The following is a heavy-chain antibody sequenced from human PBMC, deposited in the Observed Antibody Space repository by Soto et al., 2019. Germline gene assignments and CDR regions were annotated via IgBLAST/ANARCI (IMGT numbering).Heavy chain of an antibody. CDR1: GDSIDISNCY. Sequence: SETLSLTCTVSGDSIDISNCYWGWVRQPPGKGLEWIGSIHYSGSTYYNPSLKSRVTISGDTSKSQFSLKLSSVSAADTAVYYCARTYDYGPGKYPVDYWGQGTLVTVS. J-gene: IGHJ4*02. V-gene: IGHV4-39*01. CDR2: IHYSGST. D-gene: IGHD3-10*01. CDR3: ARTYDYGPGKYPVDY.